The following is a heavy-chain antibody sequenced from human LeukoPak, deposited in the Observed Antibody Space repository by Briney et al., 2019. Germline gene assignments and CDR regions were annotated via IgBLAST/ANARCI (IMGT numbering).Heavy chain of an antibody. CDR1: GYNFTSYG. Sequence: ASVKVSCKASGYNFTSYGISWVRQAPGQGLEWMGWINTNTGNPTYAQGFTGRFVFSLDTSVSTAYLQISSLKAEDTAVYYCARDRTLFDYWGQGTLVTVSS. V-gene: IGHV7-4-1*02. J-gene: IGHJ4*02. CDR3: ARDRTLFDY. CDR2: INTNTGNP.